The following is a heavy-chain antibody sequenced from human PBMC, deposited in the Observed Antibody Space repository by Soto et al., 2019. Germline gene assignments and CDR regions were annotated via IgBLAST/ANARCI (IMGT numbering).Heavy chain of an antibody. Sequence: SETLSLTCAVSGGSISSGGYSWSWIRQPPGKGLEWIGYIYQSGSTYYNPSLKSRVTISVDRSKNQFSLKLSSVTAADTAVYYCARDIAAAGTRWFDTWGQGTLLSVSS. CDR1: GGSISSGGYS. CDR3: ARDIAAAGTRWFDT. V-gene: IGHV4-30-2*01. CDR2: IYQSGST. D-gene: IGHD6-13*01. J-gene: IGHJ5*02.